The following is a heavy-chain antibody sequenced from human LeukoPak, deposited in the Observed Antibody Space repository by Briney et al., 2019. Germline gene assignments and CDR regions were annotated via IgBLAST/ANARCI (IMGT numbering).Heavy chain of an antibody. D-gene: IGHD2-2*01. Sequence: PSETLSLTCTVSGGSISSGSYYWSWIRQPAGKGLEWIGRIYTSGSTNYNPSLKSRVTISVDTSKNQFSLKLSSVTAADTAVYYCAAAAMQNDYWGQGTLVTVSS. J-gene: IGHJ4*02. CDR1: GGSISSGSYY. CDR3: AAAAMQNDY. CDR2: IYTSGST. V-gene: IGHV4-61*02.